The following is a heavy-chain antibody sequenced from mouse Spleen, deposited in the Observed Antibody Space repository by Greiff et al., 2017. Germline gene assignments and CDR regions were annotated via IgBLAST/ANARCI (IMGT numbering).Heavy chain of an antibody. CDR3: ARCAYGSSYYAMDY. J-gene: IGHJ4*01. CDR2: IYPRSGNT. V-gene: IGHV1-81*01. Sequence: VQLQQSGAELARPGASVKLSCKASGYTFTSYGISWVKQRTGQGLEWIGEIYPRSGNTYYNEKFKGKATLTADKSSSTAYMELRSLTSEDSAVYFCARCAYGSSYYAMDYWGQGTSVTVSS. CDR1: GYTFTSYG. D-gene: IGHD1-1*01.